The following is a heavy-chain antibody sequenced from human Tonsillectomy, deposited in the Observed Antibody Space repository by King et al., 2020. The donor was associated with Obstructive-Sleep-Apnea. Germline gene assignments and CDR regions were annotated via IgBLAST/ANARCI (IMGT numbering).Heavy chain of an antibody. CDR3: AKDHKAVIILSDWLD. Sequence: VQLVESGGGLVQPGGSLRLSCAASGFTFSSYAMSWVRQAPGKGLEWVSTVSGSGGSTYYADSVKGRFPISKDNSKNTLYLQMNSLRAEDTAVYYCAKDHKAVIILSDWLDWGQGTLVTVSS. CDR1: GFTFSSYA. J-gene: IGHJ4*02. D-gene: IGHD2/OR15-2a*01. V-gene: IGHV3-23*04. CDR2: VSGSGGST.